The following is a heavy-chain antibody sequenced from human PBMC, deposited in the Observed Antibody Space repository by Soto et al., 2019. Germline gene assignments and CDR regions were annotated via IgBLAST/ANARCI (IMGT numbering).Heavy chain of an antibody. CDR3: ARVLTDSNGWYNFDY. D-gene: IGHD6-19*01. Sequence: ASVKVSCKASGYTFTSYGISWVRQAPGQGLEWMGSINPYSGNTNFAQKFEGRVTMTTDTSTSTVYMELGSLRSEDTAVYYCARVLTDSNGWYNFDYWGQGALVTVSS. CDR2: INPYSGNT. V-gene: IGHV1-18*01. CDR1: GYTFTSYG. J-gene: IGHJ4*02.